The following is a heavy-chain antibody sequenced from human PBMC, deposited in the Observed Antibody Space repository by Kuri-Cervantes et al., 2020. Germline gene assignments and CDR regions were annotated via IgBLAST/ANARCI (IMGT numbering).Heavy chain of an antibody. CDR3: ARARMVRGVIVYYYGMDV. V-gene: IGHV4-30-4*08. CDR2: IYYSGST. CDR1: GFTFSSYEMN. Sequence: SCAASGFTFSSYEMNWVRQAPGKGLEWVGYIYYSGSTYYNPSLKSRVTISVDTSKNQFSLKLSSVTAADTAVYYCARARMVRGVIVYYYGMDVWGQGTTVTVSS. J-gene: IGHJ6*02. D-gene: IGHD3-10*01.